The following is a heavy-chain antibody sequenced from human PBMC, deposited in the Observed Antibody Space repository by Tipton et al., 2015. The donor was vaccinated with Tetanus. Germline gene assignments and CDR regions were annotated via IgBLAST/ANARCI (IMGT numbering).Heavy chain of an antibody. CDR3: AGDGEKIMTSDRRQRRATNYYYHYGLDV. D-gene: IGHD3-10*01. J-gene: IGHJ6*02. V-gene: IGHV4-59*01. CDR2: IYYSGSA. Sequence: TLSLTCSVSGGSISSYFWSWIRQSPGQGLEWIGLIYYSGSANYNPSLKSRVTISVDTSKNQITLTLKSVTAADTALYYCAGDGEKIMTSDRRQRRATNYYYHYGLDVWGQGTTVTVSS. CDR1: GGSISSYF.